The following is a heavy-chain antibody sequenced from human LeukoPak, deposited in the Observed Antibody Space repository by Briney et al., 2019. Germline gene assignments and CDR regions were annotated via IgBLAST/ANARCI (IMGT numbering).Heavy chain of an antibody. V-gene: IGHV7-4-1*02. J-gene: IGHJ6*02. CDR2: INTNTGNP. Sequence: ASVKVSCKASGYTFTNYGMNWVRQAPGQGLEWMGWINTNTGNPTYAQGFTGRFVFSLDTSVNTASLQISSLKAEDTAVYYCATKIGQVAPWYGMDVWGQGTTVTVSS. CDR3: ATKIGQVAPWYGMDV. D-gene: IGHD6-13*01. CDR1: GYTFTNYG.